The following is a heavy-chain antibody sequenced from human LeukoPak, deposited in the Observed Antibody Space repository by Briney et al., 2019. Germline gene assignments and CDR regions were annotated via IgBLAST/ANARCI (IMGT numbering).Heavy chain of an antibody. Sequence: SETLSLTCTVSGGSISSYYWSWIRQPPGKGLEWIGYICYSGSTNYNPSLKSRVTISVDTSKNQFSLKLSSVTAADTAVYYCARDRCTNGVCWGVWFDPWGQGTLVTVSS. CDR2: ICYSGST. V-gene: IGHV4-59*01. J-gene: IGHJ5*02. CDR3: ARDRCTNGVCWGVWFDP. D-gene: IGHD2-8*01. CDR1: GGSISSYY.